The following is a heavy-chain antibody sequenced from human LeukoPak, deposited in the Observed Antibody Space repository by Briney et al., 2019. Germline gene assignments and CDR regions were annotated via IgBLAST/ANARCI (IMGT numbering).Heavy chain of an antibody. CDR1: GFTFSSYA. D-gene: IGHD3-10*01. CDR2: ISGSPGST. Sequence: GGSLRLSCAASGFTFSSYAMSWVRQAPGKGLEWVSAISGSPGSTYYADSVKGRFTISRDNAKNTLYLQMNSLRGEDTAGYYRARVLKFYYGSKTYSFFEHWGRGPPVPAPS. V-gene: IGHV3-23*01. J-gene: IGHJ6*03. CDR3: ARVLKFYYGSKTYSFFEH.